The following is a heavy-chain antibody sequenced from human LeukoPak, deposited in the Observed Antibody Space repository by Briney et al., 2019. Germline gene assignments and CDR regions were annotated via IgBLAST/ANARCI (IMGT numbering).Heavy chain of an antibody. CDR3: ARGRPHGNDY. V-gene: IGHV3-74*01. CDR2: IARDGSST. Sequence: GGSLRLSCAASGFTFSSYWMNWVRQAPGKGLVWVSRIARDGSSTTYADSVKGRFSISRDNAKNTLYLQMNSLRVEDTAVYYCARGRPHGNDYWGQGTLVTVSS. D-gene: IGHD4-23*01. J-gene: IGHJ4*02. CDR1: GFTFSSYW.